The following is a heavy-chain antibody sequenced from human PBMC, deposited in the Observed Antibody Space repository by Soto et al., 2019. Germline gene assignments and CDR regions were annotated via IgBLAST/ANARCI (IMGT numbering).Heavy chain of an antibody. D-gene: IGHD2-15*01. J-gene: IGHJ6*02. CDR3: AKDGTTGGIHYYGMDV. V-gene: IGHV3-23*01. CDR2: IGRGGDT. CDR1: GFTFNNYG. Sequence: FLRLSCEVSGFTFNNYGMNWVRQAPDKELEWVSTIGRGGDTYYADSVKGRFTISRDNSKNTLFLQMNSLRAEDTALYFCAKDGTTGGIHYYGMDVWGQGTTVTVSS.